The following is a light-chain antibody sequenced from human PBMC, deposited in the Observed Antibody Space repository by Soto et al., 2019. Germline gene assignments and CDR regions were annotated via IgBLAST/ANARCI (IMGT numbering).Light chain of an antibody. J-gene: IGKJ5*01. CDR1: HRVSSTF. V-gene: IGKV3-20*01. Sequence: VLTQSPGTLSLSPGETATLTCSASHRVSSTFLAWYQQKPGQAPTLLIYDADTRATGIPDRFSGSGFGTHFTLTISSLEPEDFAMYYCQQSASSVTFGQGTRLEIK. CDR2: DAD. CDR3: QQSASSVT.